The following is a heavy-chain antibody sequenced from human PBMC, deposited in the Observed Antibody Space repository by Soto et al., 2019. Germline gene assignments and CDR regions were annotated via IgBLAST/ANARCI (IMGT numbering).Heavy chain of an antibody. CDR3: ARDPPTGTTLDWADS. Sequence: GGSLRLSCAGSGFSFSSDSMGWVRQAPGKGLEWVASTSSSGSFMNYADSVKGRFTISRDNAKNSLYLQMSGLKDGDTAVYYCARDPPTGTTLDWADSWGQGTLVTVSS. D-gene: IGHD1-7*01. V-gene: IGHV3-21*01. CDR1: GFSFSSDS. CDR2: TSSSGSFM. J-gene: IGHJ4*02.